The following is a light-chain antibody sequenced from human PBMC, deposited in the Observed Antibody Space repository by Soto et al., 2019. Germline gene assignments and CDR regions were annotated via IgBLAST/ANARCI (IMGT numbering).Light chain of an antibody. CDR3: QRANSFPIT. CDR2: AAS. V-gene: IGKV1D-12*01. J-gene: IGKJ5*01. CDR1: QGISRW. Sequence: DIQMTQSPSSVSASVGDRVTITCRASQGISRWLAWYQQKPGKAPKLLVYAASSLQSGVPSMFSGSGSGTDFTLTISSLHPEDFATYYCQRANSFPITFGQGTRLEIK.